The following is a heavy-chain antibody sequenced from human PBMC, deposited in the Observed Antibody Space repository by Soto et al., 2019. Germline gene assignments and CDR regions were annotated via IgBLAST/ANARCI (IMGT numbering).Heavy chain of an antibody. CDR1: GDSISSRSYY. CDR2: IYYSGST. CDR3: ARQRTSVVTQAHFDV. V-gene: IGHV4-39*01. J-gene: IGHJ4*02. Sequence: XETLSFTFTVTGDSISSRSYYWGWIRQPPGKGLEWIGSIYYSGSTYNNPSLRSRVSMSIDTSKDQFSLKLKSVTAADTALYFCARQRTSVVTQAHFDVWGPGSLVTVSS. D-gene: IGHD2-21*02.